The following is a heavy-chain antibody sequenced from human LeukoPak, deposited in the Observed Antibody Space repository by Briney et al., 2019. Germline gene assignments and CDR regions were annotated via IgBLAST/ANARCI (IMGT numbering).Heavy chain of an antibody. V-gene: IGHV1-18*04. Sequence: ASVKVSCKASGYTFTGYYMHWVRQAPGQGLEWMGWISTYSGNTNLAQSLQGRVTMTTDTSTSTAYMELRSLRSDDTAVYYCARANGDYPDWGQGTLVTVSS. D-gene: IGHD4-17*01. J-gene: IGHJ4*02. CDR3: ARANGDYPD. CDR1: GYTFTGYY. CDR2: ISTYSGNT.